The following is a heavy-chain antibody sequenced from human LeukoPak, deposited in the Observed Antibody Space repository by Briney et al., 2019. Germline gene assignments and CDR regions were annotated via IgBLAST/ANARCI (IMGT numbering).Heavy chain of an antibody. D-gene: IGHD4-23*01. V-gene: IGHV1-2*02. CDR2: INPKSGVT. CDR1: GYTFTVSY. Sequence: ASVKVSCKASGYTFTVSYMHWVRQAPGQGLEWMGWINPKSGVTNYAQKFQGRVTMTTDTSINTAYMELSGLRSDDTAVYYCARTQTLNYWGQGTLVTVSS. J-gene: IGHJ4*02. CDR3: ARTQTLNY.